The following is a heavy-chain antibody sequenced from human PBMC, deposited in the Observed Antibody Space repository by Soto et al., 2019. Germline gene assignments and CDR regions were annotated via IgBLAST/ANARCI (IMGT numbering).Heavy chain of an antibody. CDR3: AKGRTDSYYAMDV. V-gene: IGHV3-23*01. CDR1: GFTFSSCA. Sequence: DVQLLESGGGLVQPGGSLRLSCAATGFTFSSCAMTWVRQAPGKGLEWVSVITASGTGTYYADSVKGRFTISRDNSKNTLYLQRNALRAEDTAVYYCAKGRTDSYYAMDVWGQGTTVTVSS. J-gene: IGHJ6*02. CDR2: ITASGTGT.